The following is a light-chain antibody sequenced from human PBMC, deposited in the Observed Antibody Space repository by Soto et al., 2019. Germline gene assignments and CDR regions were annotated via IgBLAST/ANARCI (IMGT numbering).Light chain of an antibody. CDR3: QQYNSYWT. J-gene: IGKJ1*01. V-gene: IGKV1-5*01. CDR1: QSISSW. Sequence: DIQMTQSPSTLSAYVGDRVTITCRASQSISSWLAWYQQKPGKAPKLLIYDASSLESGVPSRFSGSGSGTEFTLTICSLQPDDFATYYCQQYNSYWTFGQGTKVEIK. CDR2: DAS.